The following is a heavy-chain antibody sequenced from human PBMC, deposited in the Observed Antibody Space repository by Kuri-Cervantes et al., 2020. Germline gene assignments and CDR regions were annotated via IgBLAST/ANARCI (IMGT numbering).Heavy chain of an antibody. CDR3: AGGNWIAVAGTAIFDY. D-gene: IGHD6-19*01. J-gene: IGHJ4*02. Sequence: SCAISGDSVSSNSAAWNWIRQSPSRGLEWLGRTYYRSKWYNDYAVSVKSRITINPDTSKNQFSLQLNSVTPEDTAVYYCAGGNWIAVAGTAIFDYWGQGTLVTVSS. CDR2: TYYRSKWYN. CDR1: GDSVSSNSAA. V-gene: IGHV6-1*01.